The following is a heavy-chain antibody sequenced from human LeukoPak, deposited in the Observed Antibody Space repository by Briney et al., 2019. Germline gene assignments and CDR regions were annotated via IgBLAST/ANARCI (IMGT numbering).Heavy chain of an antibody. CDR2: IIPILGIA. CDR3: ARERRSVSGRDFDY. CDR1: GGTFSSYA. V-gene: IGHV1-69*04. J-gene: IGHJ4*02. Sequence: SVYVSCKASGGTFSSYAISWVRQAPGQGLEWMGRIIPILGIANYAQKFQGRVTITADKSTSTAYMELSSLRSEDTAVYYCARERRSVSGRDFDYWGQGTLVTVSS. D-gene: IGHD3-10*01.